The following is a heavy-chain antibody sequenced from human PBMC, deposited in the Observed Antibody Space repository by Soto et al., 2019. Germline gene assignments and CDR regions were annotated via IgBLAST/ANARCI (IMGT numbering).Heavy chain of an antibody. CDR2: VSTSGHP. J-gene: IGHJ1*01. CDR1: GGSISDYSSSHY. D-gene: IGHD1-26*01. Sequence: SETLSLTCTVSGGSISDYSSSHYWSWIRQPAGKGLEWVGRVSTSGHPTYSPSLKSQVTMSLDTSKNQFSLTVNSVTAADTAMYYCAVETVGGSPGDCWGQGTLVTVSS. CDR3: AVETVGGSPGDC. V-gene: IGHV4-4*07.